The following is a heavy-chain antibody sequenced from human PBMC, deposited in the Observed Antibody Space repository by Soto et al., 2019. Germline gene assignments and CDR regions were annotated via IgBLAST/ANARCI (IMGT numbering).Heavy chain of an antibody. CDR1: GGSFSGKA. V-gene: IGHV1-69*01. CDR2: IIPIFRTT. J-gene: IGHJ1*01. D-gene: IGHD3-16*02. Sequence: QVKLVQSGAEVKKPGSSVKVSCQASGGSFSGKAVSWVRQDPGQGLEWLGGIIPIFRTTNYARKFQGRLTITADESTGTASMELTSLISEVTSIYYFAIVPNWCQRTLVTGSS. CDR3: AIVPN.